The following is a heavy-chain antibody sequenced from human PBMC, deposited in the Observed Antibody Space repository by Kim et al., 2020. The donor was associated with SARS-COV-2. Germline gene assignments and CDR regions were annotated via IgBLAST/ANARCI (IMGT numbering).Heavy chain of an antibody. Sequence: GSLRLSCAASGFTLSSYWMTWVRPGPGKGLEWVANINQDGREKYYIDSVRGRFTISRDNAKNSLYLQMNSLRDEDRAVYYCVGGPAADYWGQGTLVTVS. CDR2: INQDGREK. CDR3: VGGPAADY. V-gene: IGHV3-7*01. CDR1: GFTLSSYW. D-gene: IGHD6-25*01. J-gene: IGHJ4*02.